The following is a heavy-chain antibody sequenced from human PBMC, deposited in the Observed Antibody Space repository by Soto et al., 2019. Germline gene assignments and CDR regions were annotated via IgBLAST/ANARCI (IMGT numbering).Heavy chain of an antibody. CDR2: IHPSDFDT. Sequence: PGESLKISCTVSGYSVTRYWIGWVRQMPGKGLEWMGIIHPSDFDTRYSPSFQGQVTISADKSISTAYLQWSSLRASGTAMYYCAIHSTGYEDSWGQGTLVTVSS. CDR3: AIHSTGYEDS. D-gene: IGHD5-12*01. CDR1: GYSVTRYW. J-gene: IGHJ1*01. V-gene: IGHV5-51*01.